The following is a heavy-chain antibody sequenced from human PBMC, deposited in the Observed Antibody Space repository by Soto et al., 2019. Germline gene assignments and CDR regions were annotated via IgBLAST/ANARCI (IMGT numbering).Heavy chain of an antibody. CDR3: ARQPTTGDTDLWFDP. CDR2: IFYSGST. D-gene: IGHD2-21*01. CDR1: GGSISTSRSY. J-gene: IGHJ5*02. V-gene: IGHV4-39*01. Sequence: QLQLLESGPGLVKASETLSLTCSVSGGSISTSRSYWAWLRQPPGKGLEWLANIFYSGSTFYNPSLASRVSVSVDTSKNEFSLKLRSVTAADTAVYYCARQPTTGDTDLWFDPWGQGTLVTVSS.